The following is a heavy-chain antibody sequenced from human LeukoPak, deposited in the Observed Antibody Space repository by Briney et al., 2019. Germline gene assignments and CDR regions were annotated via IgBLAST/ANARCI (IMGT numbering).Heavy chain of an antibody. V-gene: IGHV4-59*08. J-gene: IGHJ4*02. CDR1: GGSINSFY. Sequence: PSETLSLTCTVSGGSINSFYWSWIRQPPGKGLEWIGYIYYSGDTNYNPSLKSRVTMSVDTSKNQFSLKLTSVTAADTAVYYCARPPRYWGQRTLVTVSS. CDR3: ARPPRY. CDR2: IYYSGDT.